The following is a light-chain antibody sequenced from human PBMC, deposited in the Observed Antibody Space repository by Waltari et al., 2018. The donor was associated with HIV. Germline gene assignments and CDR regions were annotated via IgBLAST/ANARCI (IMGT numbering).Light chain of an antibody. CDR1: QSVNSH. J-gene: IGKJ2*01. CDR2: GAS. V-gene: IGKV3-15*01. Sequence: EVVMTQSPVTLSVSRGERVTLSCRASQSVNSHLAWYQHKPGQAPRLLIYGASTRATGIPARFSGSGSGTEFSLTISSLQSEDFAVYHCQQYNNWPPYTFGQGTKLEIK. CDR3: QQYNNWPPYT.